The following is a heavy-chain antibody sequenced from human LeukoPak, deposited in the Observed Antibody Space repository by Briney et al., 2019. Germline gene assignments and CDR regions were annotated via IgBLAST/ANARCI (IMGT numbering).Heavy chain of an antibody. V-gene: IGHV3-30-3*01. Sequence: PGGSLRLSCAASGFTFSSYAMHWVRQAPGKGLEWVAVISYDGSNKYYADSVKGRFTISRDNVKNSLYLQMNSLRVEDTAVYYCARGPYYIKYVHDYWGQGTLVTVSS. D-gene: IGHD4-11*01. CDR3: ARGPYYIKYVHDY. J-gene: IGHJ4*02. CDR2: ISYDGSNK. CDR1: GFTFSSYA.